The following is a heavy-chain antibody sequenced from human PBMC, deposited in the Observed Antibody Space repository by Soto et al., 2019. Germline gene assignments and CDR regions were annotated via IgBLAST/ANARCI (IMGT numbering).Heavy chain of an antibody. CDR3: AREGPAPYYYYGMDV. CDR2: ISGYNGNT. CDR1: GYSFTTYG. V-gene: IGHV1-18*01. J-gene: IGHJ6*02. Sequence: QVQLVQSRGEVKKPGASVKVSCKTSGYSFTTYGISWVRQAPGQGLEWMGWISGYNGNTNYAQKVQGRVTMTTDTSTSTAYMDLRSLRSDDPAVYYCAREGPAPYYYYGMDVWGQGSTVTVAS.